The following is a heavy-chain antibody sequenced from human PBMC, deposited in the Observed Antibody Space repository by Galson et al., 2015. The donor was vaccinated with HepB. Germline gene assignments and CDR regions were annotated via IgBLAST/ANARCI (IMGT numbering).Heavy chain of an antibody. Sequence: SLRLSCAASGFTFSDYYMSWIRQAPGKGLEWVSYISSSSSYTNYADSVKGRFTISRDNAKNSLYLQMNSLRAEDTAVYYCARYCSGGSCTVSYGMDVWGQGTTVTVSS. V-gene: IGHV3-11*03. CDR1: GFTFSDYY. D-gene: IGHD2-15*01. CDR3: ARYCSGGSCTVSYGMDV. CDR2: ISSSSSYT. J-gene: IGHJ6*02.